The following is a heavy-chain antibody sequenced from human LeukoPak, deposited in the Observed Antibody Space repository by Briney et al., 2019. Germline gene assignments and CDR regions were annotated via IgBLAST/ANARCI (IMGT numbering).Heavy chain of an antibody. Sequence: GGSLRLSCAASGFSFSSYSIHWVRQAPGKGLEWVVVISSDGNSKNFALSVKGRFAISRDNSKNTLFLQMNNLRSEDTALYYCVSPTADYPFLYYFDSWGQGTLVTVSS. J-gene: IGHJ4*02. V-gene: IGHV3-30*09. D-gene: IGHD5-12*01. CDR1: GFSFSSYS. CDR2: ISSDGNSK. CDR3: VSPTADYPFLYYFDS.